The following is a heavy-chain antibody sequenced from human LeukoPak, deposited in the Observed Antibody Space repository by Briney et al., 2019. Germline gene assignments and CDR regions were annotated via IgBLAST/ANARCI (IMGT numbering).Heavy chain of an antibody. V-gene: IGHV3-30*18. CDR1: GFSFSNYG. D-gene: IGHD1-26*01. CDR3: AKDRYSGSSYFDY. J-gene: IGHJ4*02. CDR2: ISYDGSYK. Sequence: GRSLRLSCAASGFSFSNYGLHWVRQAPGKGLEWVAVISYDGSYKNYADSVKGRFAISRDNSKNTLYLQMNSLRAEDTAVYYCAKDRYSGSSYFDYWGQGTLVTVSS.